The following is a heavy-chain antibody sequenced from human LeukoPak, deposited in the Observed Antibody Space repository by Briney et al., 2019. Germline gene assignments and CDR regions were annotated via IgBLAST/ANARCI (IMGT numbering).Heavy chain of an antibody. J-gene: IGHJ4*02. D-gene: IGHD2-15*01. V-gene: IGHV3-9*01. Sequence: QSGRSLRLSCAASGFTFDDYALHWVRQAPGKGLEGVSGISWNSGSIGYADSVKGRFTISRDNAKNSLYLQMNSLRAEDTALYYCANLGSSAVSYWGQGTLVTVSS. CDR3: ANLGSSAVSY. CDR2: ISWNSGSI. CDR1: GFTFDDYA.